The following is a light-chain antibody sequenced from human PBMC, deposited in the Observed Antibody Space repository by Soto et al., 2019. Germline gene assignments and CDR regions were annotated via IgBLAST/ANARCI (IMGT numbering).Light chain of an antibody. CDR1: QSISTW. CDR3: QQYNIYWGVT. CDR2: KTS. Sequence: DIQMTQSPSTLSASVGDRVTMTCRASQSISTWLAWYQQKPGKAPNLLIYKTSSLQSGVPSRFSGSGSGTELTLTISSLQPDDFATYYCQQYNIYWGVTFGGGTKVEIK. V-gene: IGKV1-5*03. J-gene: IGKJ4*01.